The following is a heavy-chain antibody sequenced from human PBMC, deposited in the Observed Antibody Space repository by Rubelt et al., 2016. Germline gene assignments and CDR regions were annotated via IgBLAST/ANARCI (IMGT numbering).Heavy chain of an antibody. CDR3: ARQGYSGRYYYIDV. Sequence: QVQLQQWGAGLLKPSETLSLTCAVYGGSFSGYYWSWIRQPPGKGLEWIGSIYYSGSTYYNPSLKSRVTISVDTSKNQFSLKLSSGTAADTAVYFCARQGYSGRYYYIDVWGKGTTVTVSS. J-gene: IGHJ6*03. CDR1: GGSFSGYY. CDR2: IYYSGST. D-gene: IGHD1-26*01. V-gene: IGHV4-34*01.